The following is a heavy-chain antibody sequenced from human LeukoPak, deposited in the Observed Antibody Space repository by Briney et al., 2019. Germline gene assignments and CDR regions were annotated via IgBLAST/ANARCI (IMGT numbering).Heavy chain of an antibody. CDR3: ARGDISAPDAFDI. CDR1: GYTFTSYA. D-gene: IGHD6-6*01. CDR2: IIPIFGTA. Sequence: SVKVSCKASGYTFTSYAMNWVRQAPGQGLEWMGGIIPIFGTANYAQKFQGRVTITADKSTSTAYMELSSLRSEDTAVYYCARGDISAPDAFDIWGQGTMVTVSS. J-gene: IGHJ3*02. V-gene: IGHV1-69*06.